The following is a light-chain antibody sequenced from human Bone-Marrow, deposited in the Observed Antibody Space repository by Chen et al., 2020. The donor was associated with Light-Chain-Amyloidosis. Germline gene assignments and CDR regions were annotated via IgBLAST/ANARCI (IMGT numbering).Light chain of an antibody. V-gene: IGLV3-21*02. J-gene: IGLJ3*02. CDR1: NIGSTS. Sequence: SYVLTQPSSVSVAPGQTATIARGGNNIGSTSVHWYQQTPGQAPLLVVYEVSDRPSGIPERLSGSNSGNTATLTISRVEAGDEADYYCQVWDRSSDRPVFGGGTKLTVL. CDR2: EVS. CDR3: QVWDRSSDRPV.